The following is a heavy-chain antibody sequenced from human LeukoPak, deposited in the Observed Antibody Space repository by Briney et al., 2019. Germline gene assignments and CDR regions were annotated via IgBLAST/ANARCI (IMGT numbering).Heavy chain of an antibody. D-gene: IGHD1-14*01. CDR2: TYYSGTT. CDR3: ARHSGISLALFFFDD. Sequence: SETLSLTCTVSGASISSSSHYWGWIRQPPGKGLEWIGSTYYSGTTYNNPSLKSRVTISVDTSKNQFSLKLTSVTAADTAVYYCARHSGISLALFFFDDWGQGTLVTVSS. CDR1: GASISSSSHY. J-gene: IGHJ4*02. V-gene: IGHV4-39*01.